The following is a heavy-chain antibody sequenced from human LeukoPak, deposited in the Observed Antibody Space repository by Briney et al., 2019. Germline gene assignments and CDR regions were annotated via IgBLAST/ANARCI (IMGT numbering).Heavy chain of an antibody. Sequence: GGSLRLSCAASGFTFSSYAMSWVRQAPGKGLEWVSGISGSGGSTYYADSVKGRFSISRENSKNTLYLQMNSLRAEDTAVYYCARDRWGDYELGPDYWGQGTLVTVSS. D-gene: IGHD4-17*01. CDR3: ARDRWGDYELGPDY. CDR2: ISGSGGST. V-gene: IGHV3-23*01. CDR1: GFTFSSYA. J-gene: IGHJ4*02.